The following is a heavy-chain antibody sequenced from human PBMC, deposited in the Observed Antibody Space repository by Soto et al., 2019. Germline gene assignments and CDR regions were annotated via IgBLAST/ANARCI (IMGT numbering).Heavy chain of an antibody. CDR2: FSNSGST. D-gene: IGHD2-2*01. CDR1: GDSVSSGDYY. CDR3: ARGTRYQLLNYWLDP. V-gene: IGHV4-61*08. J-gene: IGHJ5*02. Sequence: QVQLQESGPRRVKPSETLSLTCTVSGDSVSSGDYYWSWIRQPPGQGLEWIGFFSNSGSTTYNPSLNCPVTITVDTSRNQLYLRLNSVTAADTAVYYCARGTRYQLLNYWLDPWGLGTLVTVSS.